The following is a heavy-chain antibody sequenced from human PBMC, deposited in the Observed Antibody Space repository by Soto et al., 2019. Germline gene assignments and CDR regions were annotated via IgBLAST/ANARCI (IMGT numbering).Heavy chain of an antibody. CDR2: IYHSGST. CDR3: AREESIAVAGRGYNWFDP. V-gene: IGHV4-4*02. CDR1: GGSISSSNW. D-gene: IGHD6-19*01. J-gene: IGHJ5*02. Sequence: ETLSLTCAVSGGSISSSNWWSWVRQPPGKGLEWIGEIYHSGSTNYNPSLKSRVTISVDKSKNQFSLKLSSVTAADTAVYYCAREESIAVAGRGYNWFDPWGQGTLVTVSS.